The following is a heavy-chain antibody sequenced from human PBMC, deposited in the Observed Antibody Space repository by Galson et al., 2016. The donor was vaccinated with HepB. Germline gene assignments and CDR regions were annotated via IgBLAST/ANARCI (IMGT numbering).Heavy chain of an antibody. CDR3: ARRAVAGSKGIFDY. CDR2: INPDSGDT. CDR1: GYTFSTYG. V-gene: IGHV1-2*02. J-gene: IGHJ4*02. D-gene: IGHD6-19*01. Sequence: SVKVSCKASGYTFSTYGITWLRQAPGQGLEWMGWINPDSGDTNYAQKFQGRVTMTRDTSISTAYMELSSLRSDDTAIYYCARRAVAGSKGIFDYWGQGTLVTVSS.